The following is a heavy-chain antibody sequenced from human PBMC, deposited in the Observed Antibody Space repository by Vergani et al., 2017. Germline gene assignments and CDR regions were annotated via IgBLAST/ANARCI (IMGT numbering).Heavy chain of an antibody. CDR3: ARDRXITIFGVVIDYMDV. J-gene: IGHJ6*03. V-gene: IGHV3-30-3*01. CDR1: GFTFSSYA. Sequence: QVQLVESGGGVVQPGRSLRLSCAASGFTFSSYAMHWVRQAPGKGLEWVAVISYDGSNKYYADSVKGRFTISRDNSKNTLYLQMNSLRSEDTAVYYCARDRXITIFGVVIDYMDVWGKGP. CDR2: ISYDGSNK. D-gene: IGHD3-3*01.